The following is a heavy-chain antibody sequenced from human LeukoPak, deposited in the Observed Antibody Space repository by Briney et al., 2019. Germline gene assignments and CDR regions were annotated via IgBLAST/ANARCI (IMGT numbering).Heavy chain of an antibody. CDR2: IIPIFGTA. V-gene: IGHV1-69*05. CDR3: ARGGIAAAGSPGLDP. J-gene: IGHJ5*02. Sequence: ASVKVSCKASGGTFSSYAISWVRQAPGQGLEWMGGIIPIFGTANYAQKFQGRVTITTDESTSTAYMELSSLRSEDTAVYYCARGGIAAAGSPGLDPWGQGTLVTVSS. D-gene: IGHD6-13*01. CDR1: GGTFSSYA.